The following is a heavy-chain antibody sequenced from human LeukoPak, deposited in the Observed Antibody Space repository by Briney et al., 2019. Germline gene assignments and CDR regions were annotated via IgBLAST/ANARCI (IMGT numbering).Heavy chain of an antibody. V-gene: IGHV4-59*01. CDR2: IYYSGST. D-gene: IGHD6-19*01. J-gene: IGHJ4*02. CDR3: ARGHPSFGGIAVPGSFDY. CDR1: GGSISSYY. Sequence: SETLSLTCTVSGGSISSYYWSWIRQPPGKGLEWIGYIYYSGSTNYNPSLKSRVTISVDTSKNQFSLKLSSVTAADTAVDYCARGHPSFGGIAVPGSFDYWGQGTLVTVSS.